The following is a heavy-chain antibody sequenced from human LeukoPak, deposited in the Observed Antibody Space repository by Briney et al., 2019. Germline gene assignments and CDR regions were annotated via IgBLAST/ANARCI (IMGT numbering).Heavy chain of an antibody. CDR3: ARRGDGGRSFDL. Sequence: PGGSLRLSCVASGFTVSSNYMSWVRQAPGKGLEWVSLIYSGGTTYYADSVEGRFTISRDNSKNTLYLQMNSLRAEDTAVYYCARRGDGGRSFDLWGQGTLVTVSS. CDR2: IYSGGTT. D-gene: IGHD4-23*01. J-gene: IGHJ4*02. CDR1: GFTVSSNY. V-gene: IGHV3-53*01.